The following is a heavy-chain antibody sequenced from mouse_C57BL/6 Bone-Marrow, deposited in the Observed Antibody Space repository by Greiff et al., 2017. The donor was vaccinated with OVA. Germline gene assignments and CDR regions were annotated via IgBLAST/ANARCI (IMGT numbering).Heavy chain of an antibody. CDR3: TRISLITTVVATGLDY. V-gene: IGHV5-9-1*02. Sequence: DVMLVESGEGLVKPGGSLKLSCAASGFTFSSYAMSWVRQTPEKRLEWVAYISSGGDYIYYADTVKGRFTISRDNARNTLYLQMSSLKSEDTAMYYCTRISLITTVVATGLDYWGQGTTLTVSS. CDR1: GFTFSSYA. D-gene: IGHD1-1*01. J-gene: IGHJ2*01. CDR2: ISSGGDYI.